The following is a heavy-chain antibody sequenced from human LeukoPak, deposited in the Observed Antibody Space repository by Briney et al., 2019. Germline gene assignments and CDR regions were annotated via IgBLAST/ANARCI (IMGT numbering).Heavy chain of an antibody. Sequence: SETLSLTCAVYGGSFSGYYWSWIRQPPGKGLEWIGEINHSGSTNYNPSLKSRVTISVDTSKNQFSLKLSSVTAADTAVYYCARGPFIAAARAFDYWGQGTLVTVSS. CDR3: ARGPFIAAARAFDY. CDR2: INHSGST. CDR1: GGSFSGYY. V-gene: IGHV4-34*01. J-gene: IGHJ4*02. D-gene: IGHD6-13*01.